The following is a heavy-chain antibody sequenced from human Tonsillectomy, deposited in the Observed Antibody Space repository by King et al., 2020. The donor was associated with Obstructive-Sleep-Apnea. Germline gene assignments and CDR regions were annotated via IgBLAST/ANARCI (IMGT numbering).Heavy chain of an antibody. V-gene: IGHV3-23*04. D-gene: IGHD4-17*01. Sequence: VQLVESGGGLIQPGGSLRLSCAASGFTFGSFAMSWVRQAPGKGLEWVSGISSSGDSTDYADSVKGRFTIYRDNSKNMLYVQMNSLRDEDTALYYCAKDRASDDYGSEADSWGRGTLVTVSS. J-gene: IGHJ4*02. CDR1: GFTFGSFA. CDR2: ISSSGDST. CDR3: AKDRASDDYGSEADS.